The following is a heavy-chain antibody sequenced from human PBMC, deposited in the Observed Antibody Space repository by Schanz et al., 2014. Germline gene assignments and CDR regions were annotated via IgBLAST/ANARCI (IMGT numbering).Heavy chain of an antibody. CDR2: ISAYNGNT. CDR1: GYTFTSDS. CDR3: TRLRRADPNGFDV. V-gene: IGHV1-18*04. Sequence: QVQLVQSGAEVKKPGASVKVSCKASGYTFTSDSMHWVRQAPGQGLEWMGWISAYNGNTNYAQKLQGRLTITADKSMNITYMELSSLGTEDTAVYYCTRLRRADPNGFDVWGQGTTVTDS. D-gene: IGHD6-19*01. J-gene: IGHJ6*02.